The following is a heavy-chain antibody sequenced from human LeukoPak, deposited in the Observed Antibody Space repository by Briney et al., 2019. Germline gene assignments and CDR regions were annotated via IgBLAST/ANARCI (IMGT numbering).Heavy chain of an antibody. J-gene: IGHJ3*02. V-gene: IGHV3-21*01. CDR3: AKGTYYDFWSGYDAFDI. D-gene: IGHD3-3*01. Sequence: PGGSLRLSCAASGFTLSSYSMNWVRQAPGKGLEWVSSISSSSSYIYYADSVKGRFTISRDNAKNSLYLQMNSLRAEDTAVYYCAKGTYYDFWSGYDAFDIWGQGTMVTVSS. CDR2: ISSSSSYI. CDR1: GFTLSSYS.